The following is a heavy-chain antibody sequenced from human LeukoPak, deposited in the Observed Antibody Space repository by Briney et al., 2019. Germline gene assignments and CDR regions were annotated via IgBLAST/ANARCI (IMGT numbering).Heavy chain of an antibody. CDR3: AKLLAVTNSYYFNY. J-gene: IGHJ4*02. CDR1: GFTFSSYA. D-gene: IGHD6-19*01. V-gene: IGHV3-23*01. Sequence: GGSLRLSCAASGFTFSSYAMSWVRQAPGKGLEWVSTISGSGSGGSTYYADSVKGRFTISRDNSKDTLYLQMYSLRAEDTAVYYCAKLLAVTNSYYFNYWGQGTLVTVSS. CDR2: ISGSGSGGST.